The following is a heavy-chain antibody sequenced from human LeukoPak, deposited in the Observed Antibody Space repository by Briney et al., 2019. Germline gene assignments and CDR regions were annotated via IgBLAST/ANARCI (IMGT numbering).Heavy chain of an antibody. D-gene: IGHD1-26*01. CDR1: GFTFSGYW. J-gene: IGHJ4*02. CDR3: ARDKIVGPTTLDY. Sequence: GGSLRLSCAASGFTFSGYWMSWVHQTPEKGLEWVANIKQDGYEKYYVDSVKGRFTISRDNAKNSLYLQMNSLRADDTAIYYCARDKIVGPTTLDYWGQGTLVTVSS. V-gene: IGHV3-7*01. CDR2: IKQDGYEK.